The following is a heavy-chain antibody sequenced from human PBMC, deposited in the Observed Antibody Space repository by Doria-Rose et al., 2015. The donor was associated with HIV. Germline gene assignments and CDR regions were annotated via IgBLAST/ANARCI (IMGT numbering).Heavy chain of an antibody. CDR1: GVSLSSPGMG. D-gene: IGHD6-13*01. J-gene: IGHJ4*02. V-gene: IGHV2-26*01. Sequence: QESGPVLVKPTETLTLTCTVFGVSLSSPGMGVSWIRQPPGKALEWLANIFSDDERSYKTSLKSRLTISRGTSKSQVVLTMTDMDPVDTATYYCARIKSSRWYRKYYFDFWGQGTLVIVSA. CDR3: ARIKSSRWYRKYYFDF. CDR2: IFSDDER.